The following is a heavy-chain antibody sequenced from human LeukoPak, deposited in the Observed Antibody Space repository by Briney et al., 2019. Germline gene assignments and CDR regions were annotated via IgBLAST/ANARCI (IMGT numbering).Heavy chain of an antibody. CDR1: GFIFSTHG. CDR3: ARGSGPPVDAFDI. J-gene: IGHJ3*02. Sequence: PGGSLRLSCVASGFIFSTHGLHWVRQAPGKGLEWVAFIRHYGITKYYADSVKGRFTISRDNSKNTVYLQMNSLRVEDTAVYYCARGSGPPVDAFDIWGQGTMVTVSS. D-gene: IGHD1-26*01. V-gene: IGHV3-30*02. CDR2: IRHYGITK.